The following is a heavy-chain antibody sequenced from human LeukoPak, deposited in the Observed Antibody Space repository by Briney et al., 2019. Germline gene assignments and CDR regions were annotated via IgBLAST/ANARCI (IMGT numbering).Heavy chain of an antibody. CDR2: ISYDGSNK. J-gene: IGHJ4*02. Sequence: GGSLRLSCAASGFPFSSYEMNWVRQAPGKGLEWVAVISYDGSNKYYADSVKGRFTISRDNSKNTLYLQMNSLRAEDTAVYYCARDPYYYDSSGPRGFDYWGQGTLVTVSS. CDR3: ARDPYYYDSSGPRGFDY. D-gene: IGHD3-22*01. V-gene: IGHV3-30*04. CDR1: GFPFSSYE.